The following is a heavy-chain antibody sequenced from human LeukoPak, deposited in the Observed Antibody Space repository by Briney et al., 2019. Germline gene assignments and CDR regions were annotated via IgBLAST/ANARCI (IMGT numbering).Heavy chain of an antibody. J-gene: IGHJ4*02. CDR2: IWYDGSTT. CDR3: ARDRVDY. CDR1: GFTFSSYG. V-gene: IGHV3-33*01. Sequence: GRSLRLSCAASGFTFSSYGMHWVRQAPGKGLEWVAVIWYDGSTTYYADSVKGRFTVSRDNSKNTLYLQMNSLRAEDTAVYYCARDRVDYWGQGTLVTVSS. D-gene: IGHD3-10*01.